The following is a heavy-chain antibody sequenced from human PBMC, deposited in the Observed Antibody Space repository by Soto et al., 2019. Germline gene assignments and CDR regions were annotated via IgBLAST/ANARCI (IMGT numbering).Heavy chain of an antibody. CDR3: AKEAARPRICDS. CDR1: GFTFSSYP. CDR2: ITGGATNT. D-gene: IGHD6-6*01. J-gene: IGHJ4*02. Sequence: EVQLLESGGGLVQPGGSLRLSCEASGFTFSSYPMSWVRQAPGKGLEWISGITGGATNTYYADSVKGWITISRDNSKTMLYLQFNSLRAEDTDVYYCAKEAARPRICDSWCQGTLITVSS. V-gene: IGHV3-23*01.